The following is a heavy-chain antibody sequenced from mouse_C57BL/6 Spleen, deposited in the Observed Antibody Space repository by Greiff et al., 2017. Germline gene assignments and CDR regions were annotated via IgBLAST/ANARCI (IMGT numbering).Heavy chain of an antibody. CDR1: GYSITSGYY. J-gene: IGHJ2*01. CDR3: AREAFTTGYFDY. CDR2: ISYDGSN. D-gene: IGHD1-1*01. Sequence: ESGPGLVKPSQSLSLTCSVTGYSITSGYYWNWIRQFPGNKLEWMGYISYDGSNNYNPSLKNRISITRDTSKNQFFLKLNSVTTEDTATYYCAREAFTTGYFDYWGQGTTLTVSS. V-gene: IGHV3-6*01.